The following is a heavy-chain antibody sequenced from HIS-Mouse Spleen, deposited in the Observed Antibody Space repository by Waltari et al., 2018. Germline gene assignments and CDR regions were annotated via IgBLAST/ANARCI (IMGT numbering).Heavy chain of an antibody. CDR3: AKDRGSQFDY. J-gene: IGHJ4*02. Sequence: QVQLVESGGGVVQPGRSLRLSCAASGFTFSSYGMHWVRQGPGKGLDWVEVLSYDESNKYYADSVQGRFTISRDNSKNTLYLQMNSLRAEDTAVYYCAKDRGSQFDYWGQGTLVTVSS. CDR2: LSYDESNK. D-gene: IGHD1-26*01. CDR1: GFTFSSYG. V-gene: IGHV3-30*18.